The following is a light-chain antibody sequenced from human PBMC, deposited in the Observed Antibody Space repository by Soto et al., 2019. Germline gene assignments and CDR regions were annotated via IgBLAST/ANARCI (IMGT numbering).Light chain of an antibody. CDR2: DAS. CDR3: QQFNSYPLT. J-gene: IGKJ4*01. CDR1: QGISSA. V-gene: IGKV1-13*02. Sequence: AIQLTQSPSSLSASVGDRVTITCRASQGISSALAWYQQKPGKGPKLLMYDASSLESGVSSRFSVSGSGTDFTLTISSLQPEDFASYYCQQFNSYPLTFGGGTKVEIK.